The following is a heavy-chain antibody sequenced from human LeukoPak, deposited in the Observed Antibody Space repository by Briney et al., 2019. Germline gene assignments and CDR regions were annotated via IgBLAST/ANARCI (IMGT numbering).Heavy chain of an antibody. J-gene: IGHJ4*02. V-gene: IGHV4-39*01. CDR3: ARDYGDLNY. D-gene: IGHD4-17*01. CDR2: IYYSGST. Sequence: PSETLSLTCTVSGGSISSSSYYWGWVRQPPGKGLEWIGSIYYSGSTYYNPSLKSRVTISVDTSKNQFSLKLSSVTVADTAVYYCARDYGDLNYWGQGTLVTVSS. CDR1: GGSISSSSYY.